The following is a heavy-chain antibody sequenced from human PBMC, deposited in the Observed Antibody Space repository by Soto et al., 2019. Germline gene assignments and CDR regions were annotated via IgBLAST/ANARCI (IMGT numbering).Heavy chain of an antibody. J-gene: IGHJ6*02. V-gene: IGHV1-18*04. CDR2: ISAYNGNT. CDR3: ARDHESTSYYDFWSGYNYNYGMDV. CDR1: GYTFTSYG. D-gene: IGHD3-3*01. Sequence: QVQLVQSGAEVKKPGASVKVSCKASGYTFTSYGISWVRQAPGQGLEWMGWISAYNGNTNYAQKLQGRVTMTTDTSTSTAYMELRSLRSDDTAVYYCARDHESTSYYDFWSGYNYNYGMDVWGQGTTVTVSS.